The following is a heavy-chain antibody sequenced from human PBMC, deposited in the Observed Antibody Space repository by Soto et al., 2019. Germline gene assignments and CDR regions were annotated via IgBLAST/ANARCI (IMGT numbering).Heavy chain of an antibody. J-gene: IGHJ4*02. D-gene: IGHD2-2*01. CDR1: GFTFSSYA. CDR2: ISYDGSNK. CDR3: ARGPSSLTRFDY. Sequence: GSLRLPCAASGFTFSSYAMRWVRQAPGKGLEWVAVISYDGSNKYYADSVKGRFTISRDNSKNTLYLQMNSLRAEDTAVYYCARGPSSLTRFDYWGQGTLVTVPQ. V-gene: IGHV3-30-3*01.